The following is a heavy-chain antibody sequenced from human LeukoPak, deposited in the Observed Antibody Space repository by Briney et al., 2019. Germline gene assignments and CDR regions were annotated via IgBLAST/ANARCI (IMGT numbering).Heavy chain of an antibody. D-gene: IGHD1/OR15-1a*01. CDR1: GFSFSNYA. J-gene: IGHJ3*01. CDR2: ISASGEDT. V-gene: IGHV3-23*01. Sequence: GGSLRLSCAVSGFSFSNYAMNWVRQAPGKGLEWVSIISASGEDTKYADSVKGRFTISRDNSKNTLYLQMNSLRVEGTALYYCAKDRNKISFDFWGQGTMVTVSS. CDR3: AKDRNKISFDF.